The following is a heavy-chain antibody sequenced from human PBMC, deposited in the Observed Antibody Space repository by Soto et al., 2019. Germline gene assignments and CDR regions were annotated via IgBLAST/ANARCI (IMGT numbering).Heavy chain of an antibody. Sequence: QVQLVESGGGVVQPGRSLRLSCAASGSTFSSYAMHWVRQAPGKGLVWVAFISYDGSNKYYADSVTGRFTISRDNSKNTLYLQMSSLRAEDSAVYFCERGSRDSYPGSRIFDLWGRGTRVTVSS. J-gene: IGHJ4*02. D-gene: IGHD3-10*01. CDR2: ISYDGSNK. V-gene: IGHV3-30-3*01. CDR3: ERGSRDSYPGSRIFDL. CDR1: GSTFSSYA.